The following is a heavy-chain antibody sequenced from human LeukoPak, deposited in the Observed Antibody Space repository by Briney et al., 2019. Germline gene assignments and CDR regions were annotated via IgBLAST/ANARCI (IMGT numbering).Heavy chain of an antibody. D-gene: IGHD3-10*01. CDR3: ARGSPTNWFDP. J-gene: IGHJ5*02. V-gene: IGHV4-30-4*07. CDR1: GGSISSGGYS. Sequence: NASETLSLTCAVSGGSISSGGYSWSWIRQPPGKGLEWIGYIYYSGSTYYNPSLKSRVTISVDTSKNQFSLKLSSVTAADTAVYYCARGSPTNWFDPWGQGTLVTVSS. CDR2: IYYSGST.